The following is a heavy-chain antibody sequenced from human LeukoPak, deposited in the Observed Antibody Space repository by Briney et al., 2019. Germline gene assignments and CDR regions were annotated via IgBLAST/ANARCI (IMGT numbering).Heavy chain of an antibody. CDR2: IRYDGSNK. J-gene: IGHJ4*02. Sequence: PGGSLRLSCAASGFTFSSYGMHWVRQAPGKGLEWVAFIRYDGSNKYYADSVKGRFTISRDNSKNTLYLQMNSLRAEDTAVYYCAKDRYDSSGSLDYWGQGTLVTVSS. CDR3: AKDRYDSSGSLDY. D-gene: IGHD3-22*01. CDR1: GFTFSSYG. V-gene: IGHV3-30*02.